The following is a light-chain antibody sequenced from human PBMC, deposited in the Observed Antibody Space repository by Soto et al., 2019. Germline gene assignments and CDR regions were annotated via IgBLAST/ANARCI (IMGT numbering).Light chain of an antibody. J-gene: IGKJ5*01. CDR2: TGS. V-gene: IGKV1-12*01. CDR3: QQAASFPIT. Sequence: DIQITQSPSYVSASVGDRVTITCRASQGIKNWLAWYQQKPGKAPNLLIYTGSSLQSGVPSRSRGSGSGTDFTLTINSLQPEDFETYYCQQAASFPITFGQGTRLEIK. CDR1: QGIKNW.